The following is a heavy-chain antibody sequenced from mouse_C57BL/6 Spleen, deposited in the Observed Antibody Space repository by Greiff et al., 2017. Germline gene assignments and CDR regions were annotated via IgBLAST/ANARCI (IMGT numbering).Heavy chain of an antibody. CDR3: ARCPLSPPYAMDY. D-gene: IGHD6-1*01. Sequence: QVQLQQSGAELVMPGASVKLSCKASGYTFTSYWMHWVKQRPGQGLEWIGEIDPSDSYTNYNQKFKGKSTLTVDKSSSTAYMQLSSLTSEDSAVYYCARCPLSPPYAMDYWGQGTSVTVSS. J-gene: IGHJ4*01. V-gene: IGHV1-69*01. CDR1: GYTFTSYW. CDR2: IDPSDSYT.